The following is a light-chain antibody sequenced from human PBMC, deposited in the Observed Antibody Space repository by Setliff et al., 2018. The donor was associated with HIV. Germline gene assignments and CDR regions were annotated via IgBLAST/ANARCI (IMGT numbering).Light chain of an antibody. Sequence: QSVLTQPASVSGFPGQSITISCSGTSSDVGGYNYVSWYQQHPGKAPKLIICDVTKRPSGVPNRFSGSKSGNTASPTISGLQAEDEADYYCTSYTSSFTYVFGSGTKVTVL. CDR2: DVT. CDR3: TSYTSSFTYV. J-gene: IGLJ1*01. CDR1: SSDVGGYNY. V-gene: IGLV2-14*01.